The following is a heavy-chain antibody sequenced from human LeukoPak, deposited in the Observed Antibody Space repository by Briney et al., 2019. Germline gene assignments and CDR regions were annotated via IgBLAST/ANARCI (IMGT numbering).Heavy chain of an antibody. CDR3: ARHKPTGSYPLEL. CDR2: IFHSGST. V-gene: IGHV4-4*02. J-gene: IGHJ4*02. D-gene: IGHD3-10*01. CDR1: GGSISSYNW. Sequence: KPSGTLSLTCAVSGGSISSYNWWSWVRQPPGRGLEWIGEIFHSGSTNYNPSLRSRLTISLDTSTSQFSLRLSSVTAADTAVYYCARHKPTGSYPLELWGQGTLVTVSS.